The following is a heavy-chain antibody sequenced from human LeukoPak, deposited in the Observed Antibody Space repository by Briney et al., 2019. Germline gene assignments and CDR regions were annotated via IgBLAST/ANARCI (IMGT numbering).Heavy chain of an antibody. CDR3: ARVTGVRLYYLDY. Sequence: SETLSLTCAVYGGSFSGYYWSWIRQPPGKGLEWIGEINHSGSTNYNPSLKSRVTISVDTSKNQFSLKLSSVTAADTAVYYCARVTGVRLYYLDYWGQGTLVTVSS. D-gene: IGHD7-27*01. CDR2: INHSGST. CDR1: GGSFSGYY. J-gene: IGHJ4*02. V-gene: IGHV4-34*01.